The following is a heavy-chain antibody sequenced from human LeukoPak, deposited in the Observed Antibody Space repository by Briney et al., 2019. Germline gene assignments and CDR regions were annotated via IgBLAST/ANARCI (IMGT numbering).Heavy chain of an antibody. Sequence: GGSLRLSCAASGFNLNSYMLNWVRQAPGKGLEWVSSISSTGSYIYYADSVKGRFTISRDNSKNTLYLQMNSLRAEDTAVYYCAKGLEWLLRDAFDIWGQGTMVTVSS. J-gene: IGHJ3*02. CDR3: AKGLEWLLRDAFDI. V-gene: IGHV3-21*04. D-gene: IGHD3-3*01. CDR2: ISSTGSYI. CDR1: GFNLNSYM.